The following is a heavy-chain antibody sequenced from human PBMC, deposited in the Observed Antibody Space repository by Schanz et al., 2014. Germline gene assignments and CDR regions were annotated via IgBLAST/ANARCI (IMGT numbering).Heavy chain of an antibody. J-gene: IGHJ4*02. V-gene: IGHV1-18*01. Sequence: QVQLVQSGAEVKKPGASVKVSCKASGYTFTSYGISWVRQAPGQGLEWVGWISVYNGNTKYPQKLQGRVTMTTDTSTSTVYMELRSLRSDDTAVYYCARSAGRDFWSGYYTRFDYWGQGTLVTVSS. CDR1: GYTFTSYG. CDR2: ISVYNGNT. D-gene: IGHD3-3*01. CDR3: ARSAGRDFWSGYYTRFDY.